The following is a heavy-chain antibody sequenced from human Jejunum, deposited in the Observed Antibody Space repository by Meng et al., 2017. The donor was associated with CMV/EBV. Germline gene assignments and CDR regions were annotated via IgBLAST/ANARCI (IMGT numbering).Heavy chain of an antibody. J-gene: IGHJ4*02. CDR1: GFTFSGYT. CDR2: IRGNGGSA. V-gene: IGHV3-23*01. Sequence: ASGFTFSGYTMAWVRQAPGKGLEWVSRIRGNGGSAAYADSVQDRFTIFRDNSQNTLYLQMNSLRAEDTAVYYCAKGAAFGVTAPDYWGQGTLVTVSS. D-gene: IGHD3-3*01. CDR3: AKGAAFGVTAPDY.